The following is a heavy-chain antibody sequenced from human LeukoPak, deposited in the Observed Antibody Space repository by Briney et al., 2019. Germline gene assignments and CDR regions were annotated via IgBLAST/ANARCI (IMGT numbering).Heavy chain of an antibody. CDR3: ARGWIQLWLGLAFDI. CDR1: GGSFSGYY. CDR2: INHSGST. V-gene: IGHV4-34*01. J-gene: IGHJ3*02. D-gene: IGHD5-18*01. Sequence: PSETLSLTCAVYGGSFSGYYWSWIRQPPGKGLEWIGEINHSGSTNYNPSLKSRVTISVDTSKNQFSLKLSSVTAADTAVYYCARGWIQLWLGLAFDIWGQGTMVTVSS.